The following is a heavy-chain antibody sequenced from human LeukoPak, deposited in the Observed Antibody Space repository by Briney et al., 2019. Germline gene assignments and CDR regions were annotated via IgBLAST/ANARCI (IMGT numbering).Heavy chain of an antibody. CDR1: GYTFTSYG. V-gene: IGHV1-18*01. CDR3: ARGLEERIFGVVINHAFDI. Sequence: ASVKVSCKASGYTFTSYGISWVRQAPGQGLEWMGWINSYNGNTNYAQKLQGRVTMTTDTSTSAAYMELRSLRSDDTAVYYCARGLEERIFGVVINHAFDIWGQGTMVTVSS. D-gene: IGHD3-3*01. J-gene: IGHJ3*02. CDR2: INSYNGNT.